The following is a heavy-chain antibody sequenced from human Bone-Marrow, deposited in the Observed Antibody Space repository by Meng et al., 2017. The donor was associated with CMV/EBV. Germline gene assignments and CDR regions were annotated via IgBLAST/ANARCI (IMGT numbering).Heavy chain of an antibody. J-gene: IGHJ6*02. CDR2: IKQDGSEK. V-gene: IGHV3-7*03. CDR1: GFTFSSYW. D-gene: IGHD6-13*01. Sequence: GGSLRLSCAASGFTFSSYWMSWVRQAPGKGLEWVANIKQDGSEKYYVDSVKGRVTISVDTSKNQFSLKLSSVTAADTAVYYCAREGGSSWDYYYYGMDVWGQGTTVTVSS. CDR3: AREGGSSWDYYYYGMDV.